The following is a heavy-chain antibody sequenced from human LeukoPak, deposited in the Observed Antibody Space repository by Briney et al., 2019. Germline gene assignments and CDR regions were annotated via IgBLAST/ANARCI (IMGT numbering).Heavy chain of an antibody. CDR1: GYIFNSYG. CDR2: ISAFNGNT. V-gene: IGHV1-18*01. CDR3: ARERKSSYDTLTGYYKSDAFGI. J-gene: IGHJ3*02. Sequence: VASVKVPCKASGYIFNSYGISWVRQAPGQGLEWMGWISAFNGNTNYAQKLQGRVTVTTDTSTNTAYMELRSLRSDDTAVYYCARERKSSYDTLTGYYKSDAFGIWGQGTMVTVSS. D-gene: IGHD3-9*01.